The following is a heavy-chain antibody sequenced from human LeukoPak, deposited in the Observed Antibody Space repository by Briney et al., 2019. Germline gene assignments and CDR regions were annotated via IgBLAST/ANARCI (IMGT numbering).Heavy chain of an antibody. CDR1: GFTFSSYA. V-gene: IGHV3-23*01. D-gene: IGHD3-9*01. CDR3: VSMTGYHMRREFDY. J-gene: IGHJ4*02. Sequence: GGSLRLSCAASGFTFSSYAMSWVRQAPGKGLEWVSAISGSGGSTYYADSVKGRFTISRDNSKNTLYLQMNSLRAEDTAVYYCVSMTGYHMRREFDYWGQGTLVTVSS. CDR2: ISGSGGST.